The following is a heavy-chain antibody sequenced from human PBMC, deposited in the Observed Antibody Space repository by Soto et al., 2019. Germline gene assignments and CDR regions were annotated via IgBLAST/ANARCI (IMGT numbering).Heavy chain of an antibody. V-gene: IGHV1-18*01. Sequence: ASVKVSCKASGHTFTSYGISWVRQAPGQGLEWMGWISAYNGNTNYAQKLQGRVTMTTDTSTSTAYMELRSLRSDDTAVYYCARNYKKTGTTWWFDPWGQGTLVTVSS. CDR3: ARNYKKTGTTWWFDP. CDR1: GHTFTSYG. D-gene: IGHD1-7*01. J-gene: IGHJ5*02. CDR2: ISAYNGNT.